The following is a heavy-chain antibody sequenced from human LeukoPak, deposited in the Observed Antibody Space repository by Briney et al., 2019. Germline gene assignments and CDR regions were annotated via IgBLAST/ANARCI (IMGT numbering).Heavy chain of an antibody. CDR2: INPNNGAT. CDR1: GYTFTGHF. Sequence: GASVKVSCKSSGYTFTGHFIHWVRQAPGQGLEWMAWINPNNGATNYAQNFLGRVTMTRDTSISTAYMELSRLSSDDTAVYYCALVYYDILTGNYYYYYGMDVWGQGTTVTVSS. D-gene: IGHD3-9*01. CDR3: ALVYYDILTGNYYYYYGMDV. J-gene: IGHJ6*02. V-gene: IGHV1-2*02.